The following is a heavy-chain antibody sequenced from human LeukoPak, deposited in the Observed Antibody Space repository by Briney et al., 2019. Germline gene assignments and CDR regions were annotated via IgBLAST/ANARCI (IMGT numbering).Heavy chain of an antibody. D-gene: IGHD1-26*01. J-gene: IGHJ6*04. Sequence: ASVKVSCKASGYTFTSYGISWVRQAPGQGLEWMGWISAYNGNTNYAQKLQGRVTMTTDTSTSPAYMELRSLRSDDTAVYYCARNQYSGSYSPRDGMDVWGKGTTVTVSS. CDR3: ARNQYSGSYSPRDGMDV. V-gene: IGHV1-18*01. CDR1: GYTFTSYG. CDR2: ISAYNGNT.